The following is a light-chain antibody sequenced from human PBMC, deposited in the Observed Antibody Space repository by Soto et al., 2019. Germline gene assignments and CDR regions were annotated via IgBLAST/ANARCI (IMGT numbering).Light chain of an antibody. J-gene: IGKJ5*01. Sequence: DIQMTQSPPSLSASVGDRVTITCQASHDISNYIGWYQQKPGKAPNLLIYDASNLKTGVPSRFSGSGSWTDFIFIISSLQPEDSATYYCQAYGNLPITFGQGTRLEIK. CDR2: DAS. V-gene: IGKV1-33*01. CDR3: QAYGNLPIT. CDR1: HDISNY.